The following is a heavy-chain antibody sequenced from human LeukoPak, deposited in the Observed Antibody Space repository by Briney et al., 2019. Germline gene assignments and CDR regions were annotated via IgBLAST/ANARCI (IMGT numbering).Heavy chain of an antibody. V-gene: IGHV3-30*18. Sequence: PGRSLRLSCAASGFTFSSYGMHWVRQAPGKGLEWGAVISYEGRNKYYADSVKGRFTISRDNYKNTLYLQMTRLRDEETDVYYCAKDGGSYSANYGGAAESDNWGQGTLVTVSS. J-gene: IGHJ4*02. D-gene: IGHD1-26*01. CDR2: ISYEGRNK. CDR3: AKDGGSYSANYGGAAESDN. CDR1: GFTFSSYG.